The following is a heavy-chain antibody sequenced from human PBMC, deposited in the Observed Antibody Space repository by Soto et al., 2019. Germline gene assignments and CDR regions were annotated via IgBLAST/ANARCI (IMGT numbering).Heavy chain of an antibody. CDR1: GGSISSSNW. Sequence: PSETLSLTCAVSGGSISSSNWWSWVRQPPGKGLEWIGEIYHSGSTNYNPSLKSRVTISVDKSKNQFSLKLSSVTAADTAVYYCARAYYDFWSGYPGYYYGMDVWGQGTTVTVS. J-gene: IGHJ6*02. V-gene: IGHV4-4*02. CDR3: ARAYYDFWSGYPGYYYGMDV. CDR2: IYHSGST. D-gene: IGHD3-3*01.